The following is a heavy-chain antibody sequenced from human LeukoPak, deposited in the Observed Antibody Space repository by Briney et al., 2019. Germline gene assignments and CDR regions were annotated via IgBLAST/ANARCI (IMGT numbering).Heavy chain of an antibody. Sequence: SETLSLTCTVSGGSISSSSYYWGWIRQPPGKGLEWIGNIYYSGSTYYNPSLKSRVTISVETSKNQFSLKLSAVTAADTAVYYCARGYPGIAAAGSVFDPWGQGTLVTVSS. D-gene: IGHD6-13*01. CDR3: ARGYPGIAAAGSVFDP. V-gene: IGHV4-39*02. CDR2: IYYSGST. J-gene: IGHJ5*02. CDR1: GGSISSSSYY.